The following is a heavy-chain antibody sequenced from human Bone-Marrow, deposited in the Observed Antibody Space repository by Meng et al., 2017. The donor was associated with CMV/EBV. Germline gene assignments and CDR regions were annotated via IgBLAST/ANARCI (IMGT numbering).Heavy chain of an antibody. V-gene: IGHV2-70D*14. J-gene: IGHJ4*02. D-gene: IGHD2-2*02. CDR2: IDWDDDE. CDR3: ARMGYCILTSCYTGGLDD. CDR1: GFSLSTSGMR. Sequence: SGPTLVKPTPTLTLTCTFSGFSLSTSGMRVNWIRQPPGKALEWLARIDWDDDEFYSTSLRTRLTISKDTSKNQLILTMTDMDPADTATYYCARMGYCILTSCYTGGLDDWGQGTLVTGSS.